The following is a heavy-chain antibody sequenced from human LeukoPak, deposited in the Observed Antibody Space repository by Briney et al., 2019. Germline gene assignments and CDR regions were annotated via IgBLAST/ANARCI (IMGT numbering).Heavy chain of an antibody. J-gene: IGHJ1*01. D-gene: IGHD6-13*01. Sequence: PSETLSLTCTVSGGSISSGGYYWSWIRQHPGKGLEWIGYIYYSGSTNYNPSLKSRVTISVDTSKNQFSLKLSSVTAADTAVYYCARDGGAAAGSFQHWGQGTLVTVSS. CDR1: GGSISSGGYY. CDR3: ARDGGAAAGSFQH. V-gene: IGHV4-61*08. CDR2: IYYSGST.